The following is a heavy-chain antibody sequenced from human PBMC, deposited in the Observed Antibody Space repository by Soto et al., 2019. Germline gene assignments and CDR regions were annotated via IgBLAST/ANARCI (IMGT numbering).Heavy chain of an antibody. CDR1: GFTFSSYW. D-gene: IGHD6-13*01. Sequence: PGGSLRLSCAASGFTFSSYWMSWVRQAPGKGLEWVANIKQDGSEKYYVDSVKGRFTISRDNAKNSLYLQMNSLRAEDTAVYYCARFESPRIAAAGPVFAFDIWGQGTMVTVSS. CDR2: IKQDGSEK. J-gene: IGHJ3*02. V-gene: IGHV3-7*05. CDR3: ARFESPRIAAAGPVFAFDI.